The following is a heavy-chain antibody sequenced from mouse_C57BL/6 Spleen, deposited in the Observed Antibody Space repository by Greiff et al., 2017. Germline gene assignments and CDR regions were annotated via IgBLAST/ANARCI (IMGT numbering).Heavy chain of an antibody. CDR2: INPNNGGT. V-gene: IGHV1-18*01. J-gene: IGHJ3*01. CDR1: GYTFTDYN. CDR3: ASWVYLACAY. D-gene: IGHD2-3*01. Sequence: VQLQQSGPELVKPGASVKIPCKASGYTFTDYNMDWVKQRHGKSLEWIGDINPNNGGTTYNQQFKGKATLPVDKSSSTSSMELRSLTSEDTAVYYCASWVYLACAYWGQGTLVTVSA.